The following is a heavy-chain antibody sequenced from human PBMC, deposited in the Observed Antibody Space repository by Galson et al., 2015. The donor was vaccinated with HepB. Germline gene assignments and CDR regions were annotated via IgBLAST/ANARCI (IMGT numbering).Heavy chain of an antibody. V-gene: IGHV3-33*01. Sequence: SLRLSCATSGFTFRNYGIHWVRQAPGKGLEWVAFIYSGGRHKNYTDSVKGRFTVSRDNSKNTLYLQMSSLRIEDTALYFCARDAAVWSDGRYKSYQHYIDVWGKGTTIIVSP. CDR1: GFTFRNYG. J-gene: IGHJ6*04. CDR2: IYSGGRHK. D-gene: IGHD1-1*01. CDR3: ARDAAVWSDGRYKSYQHYIDV.